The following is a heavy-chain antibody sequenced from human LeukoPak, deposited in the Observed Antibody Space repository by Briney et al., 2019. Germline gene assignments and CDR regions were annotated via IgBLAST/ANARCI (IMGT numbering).Heavy chain of an antibody. Sequence: TRASVKVSCKASGYTFTYRYLHWVRQDPGQALEWMGWITPFNGNTNYAQKFQDRVTITRDRSMSTAYMELSSLRSEDTAMYYCARLHHPEGAFDIWGQGTMVTVSS. D-gene: IGHD1-14*01. J-gene: IGHJ3*02. CDR3: ARLHHPEGAFDI. CDR1: GYTFTYRY. V-gene: IGHV1-45*02. CDR2: ITPFNGNT.